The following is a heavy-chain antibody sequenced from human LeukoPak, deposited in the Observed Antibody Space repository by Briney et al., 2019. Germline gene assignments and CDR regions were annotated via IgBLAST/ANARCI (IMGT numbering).Heavy chain of an antibody. CDR3: ARDYRVGTSGSDAFDI. J-gene: IGHJ3*02. Sequence: QTGGSLRLSCAASGFTVSSNYMSWVRQAPGEGLEWVSVIYSGGSTYYADSVKGRFTISRDNSKDTLYLQMNSLRAEDTAVYYCARDYRVGTSGSDAFDIWGQRTMVTVSS. CDR2: IYSGGST. CDR1: GFTVSSNY. D-gene: IGHD2-2*01. V-gene: IGHV3-53*01.